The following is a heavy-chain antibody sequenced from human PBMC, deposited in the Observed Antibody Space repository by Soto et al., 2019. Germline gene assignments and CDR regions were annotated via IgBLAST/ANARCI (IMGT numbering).Heavy chain of an antibody. J-gene: IGHJ6*02. CDR3: ARDDEYSGNGMDV. D-gene: IGHD2-15*01. V-gene: IGHV3-33*01. CDR2: ILNDGSNR. CDR1: GFTFSNYG. Sequence: QVQLVESGGGVVQPGRSLRLSCAASGFTFSNYGMHWVRQAPGKGLEWVAVILNDGSNRYHADSVKARFTISRDNSKNMLYLQMNSLRAEDTAVYYCARDDEYSGNGMDVWGQGITVTVS.